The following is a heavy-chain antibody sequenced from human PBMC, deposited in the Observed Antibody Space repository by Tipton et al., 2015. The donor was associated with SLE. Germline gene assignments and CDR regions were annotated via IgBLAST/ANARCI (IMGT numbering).Heavy chain of an antibody. CDR1: GYTFTYYV. J-gene: IGHJ6*03. Sequence: QLVQSGAEVKKPGASVKVSCKASGYTFTYYVIHWVRQAPGQRLEWMGWINIGNGNTKYSQDFQGSASITRDTSANTAFMEVSSLKSEDSAVYYCARGVFDRAPIFDGSSSCYYYYMDVWGRGTTVTISS. CDR3: ARGVFDRAPIFDGSSSCYYYYMDV. D-gene: IGHD3-10*01. V-gene: IGHV1-3*03. CDR2: INIGNGNT.